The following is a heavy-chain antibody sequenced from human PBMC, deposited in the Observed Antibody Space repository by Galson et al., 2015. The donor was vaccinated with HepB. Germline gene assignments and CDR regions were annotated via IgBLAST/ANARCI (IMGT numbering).Heavy chain of an antibody. CDR1: GFSFSSFG. CDR3: AKDGGSRDGFNLNWYFDL. V-gene: IGHV3-30*18. CDR2: ISFDGLNK. D-gene: IGHD5-24*01. Sequence: SLRLSCAASGFSFSSFGMHWVRQGPGKGLEWVAVISFDGLNKYYTESVKGRFTISRDNSKNTLYLQMNSLRGEDTAVYYCAKDGGSRDGFNLNWYFDLWGRGTLVTVSS. J-gene: IGHJ2*01.